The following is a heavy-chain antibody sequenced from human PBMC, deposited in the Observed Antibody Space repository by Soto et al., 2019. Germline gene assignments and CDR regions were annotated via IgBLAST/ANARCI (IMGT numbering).Heavy chain of an antibody. CDR1: GDSVSSNSAA. CDR3: ARDRGGSGYSYGYKWHYFDY. CDR2: TYYRSKWYN. V-gene: IGHV6-1*01. J-gene: IGHJ4*02. Sequence: PSQTLSLTCAISGDSVSSNSAAWNWIRQSPSRGLEWLGRTYYRSKWYNDYAVSVKSRITINPDTSKNQFSLQLNSVTPEDTAVYYCARDRGGSGYSYGYKWHYFDYWGQGTLVTVSS. D-gene: IGHD5-18*01.